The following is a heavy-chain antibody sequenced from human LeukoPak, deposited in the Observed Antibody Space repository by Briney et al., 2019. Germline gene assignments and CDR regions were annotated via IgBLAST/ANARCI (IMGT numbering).Heavy chain of an antibody. CDR1: GYTFTGYY. V-gene: IGHV1-2*02. CDR2: INPNSGGT. CDR3: ARILSSSWYEYFHH. D-gene: IGHD6-19*01. J-gene: IGHJ1*01. Sequence: GASVKVSCKASGYTFTGYYMHWVRQAPGQGLEWMGWINPNSGGTNYTQKFQGRVTMTRDTSISTAYMELSRLRSEDTAVYYCARILSSSWYEYFHHWGQGTLVTVSS.